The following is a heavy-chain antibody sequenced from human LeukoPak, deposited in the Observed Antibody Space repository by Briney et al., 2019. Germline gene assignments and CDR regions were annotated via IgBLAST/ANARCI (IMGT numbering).Heavy chain of an antibody. CDR2: MNPNSGNT. V-gene: IGHV1-8*01. D-gene: IGHD2-2*01. J-gene: IGHJ5*02. CDR1: GYTFTSYD. Sequence: GASVKVSCKASGYTFTSYDINWVRQATGQGLEWMGWMNPNSGNTGYAQKFQGRVTMTRITSTSTAYMELSSLRSEDTAVYYCAREGVYCSSTSCYGFGWFDPWGQGTLVTVSS. CDR3: AREGVYCSSTSCYGFGWFDP.